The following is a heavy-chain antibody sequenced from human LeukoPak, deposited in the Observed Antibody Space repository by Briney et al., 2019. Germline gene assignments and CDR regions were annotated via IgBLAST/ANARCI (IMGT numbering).Heavy chain of an antibody. Sequence: GGSLRLSCAASGFTFSSYAMSWVRQAPGKGLEWVSAISGSGGSTYYADSVKGRFTISRDNSKNTLYLQMNSLRAEDTAVYYCAKQRGGYYDILTGYLDYWGQGTLVTVSS. J-gene: IGHJ4*02. CDR2: ISGSGGST. D-gene: IGHD3-9*01. V-gene: IGHV3-23*01. CDR3: AKQRGGYYDILTGYLDY. CDR1: GFTFSSYA.